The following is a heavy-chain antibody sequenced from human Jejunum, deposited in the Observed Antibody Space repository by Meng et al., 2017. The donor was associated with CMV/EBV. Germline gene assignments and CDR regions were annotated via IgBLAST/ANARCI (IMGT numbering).Heavy chain of an antibody. CDR2: INHSGDRT. Sequence: TFTNYHMHWVRQAPGQGLEWMGIINHSGDRTNYAQKFQGRVTMTRDTSTSTVYMELSSLTSEDTAVYYCARATQVAAISYYYYGMDVWGQGTMVTVSS. V-gene: IGHV1-46*01. CDR1: TFTNYH. CDR3: ARATQVAAISYYYYGMDV. D-gene: IGHD2-15*01. J-gene: IGHJ6*02.